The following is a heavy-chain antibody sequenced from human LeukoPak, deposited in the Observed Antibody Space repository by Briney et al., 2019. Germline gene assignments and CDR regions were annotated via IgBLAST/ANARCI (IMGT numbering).Heavy chain of an antibody. Sequence: GGSLRLSCAASGFTFSSYSMNWVRQAPGRGLEWVSYISSSSSAIYYADSVKGRFTISRDNAKNSLYLQMNSLRAEDTAVYYCARSLIAAAGSKTTYAFDPWGQGTLVTVSS. J-gene: IGHJ5*02. D-gene: IGHD6-13*01. V-gene: IGHV3-48*01. CDR2: ISSSSSAI. CDR3: ARSLIAAAGSKTTYAFDP. CDR1: GFTFSSYS.